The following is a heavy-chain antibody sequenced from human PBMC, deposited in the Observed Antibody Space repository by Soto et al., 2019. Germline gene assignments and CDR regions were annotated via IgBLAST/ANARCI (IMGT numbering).Heavy chain of an antibody. CDR1: GVTFSSNY. V-gene: IGHV3-7*05. J-gene: IGHJ2*01. CDR3: VKGAGFVRDV. CDR2: IKEDGTER. D-gene: IGHD6-6*01. Sequence: EVQLVESGGGLVQPGESLRLSCVVSGVTFSSNYIHWVRQAPGKGLEWVAVIKEDGTERHYVGSVKGRFSISTDNAKKSLYLQMNNLRVDDSAVYYYVKGAGFVRDVWGRGTPVTVSS.